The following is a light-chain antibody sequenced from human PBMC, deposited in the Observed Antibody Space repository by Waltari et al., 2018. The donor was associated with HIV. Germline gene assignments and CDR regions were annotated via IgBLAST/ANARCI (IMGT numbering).Light chain of an antibody. Sequence: DIQMTQSPSTLSASVGDRVTITCRASQSISGWLAWYQHKPEKAPKLLIYQASTLESGVPSRFSGSRSGTEFSLTISSLQPDDFATYYCQQYYRLGTFGQGTKVEIK. CDR3: QQYYRLGT. J-gene: IGKJ1*01. CDR1: QSISGW. CDR2: QAS. V-gene: IGKV1-5*03.